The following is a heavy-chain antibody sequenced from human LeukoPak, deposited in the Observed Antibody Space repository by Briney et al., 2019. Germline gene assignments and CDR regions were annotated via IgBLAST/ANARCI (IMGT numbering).Heavy chain of an antibody. D-gene: IGHD5-12*01. CDR3: ARLGSHDSGYDGEYNWFDP. CDR2: MNPNSGNT. J-gene: IGHJ5*02. Sequence: GASVKVSCKASGYTFTSYDINWVRQATGRGLEWMGWMNPNSGNTGYAQKFQGRVTITRNTSISTAYMELSSLRSEDTAVYYCARLGSHDSGYDGEYNWFDPWGQGTLVTVSS. CDR1: GYTFTSYD. V-gene: IGHV1-8*03.